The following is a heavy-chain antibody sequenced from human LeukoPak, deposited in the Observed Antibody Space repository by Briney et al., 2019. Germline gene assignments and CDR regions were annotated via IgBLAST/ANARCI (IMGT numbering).Heavy chain of an antibody. D-gene: IGHD4-17*01. Sequence: GASVKVSCKASGYTFTSYYMHWVRQAPGQGLEWMGIINPSGGSTASSQKLQGRVTMTRDMSTSTVYMDLSGLRSEDTAMYYCARAATVQDAADIWGQGTMVTVSS. CDR3: ARAATVQDAADI. CDR1: GYTFTSYY. CDR2: INPSGGST. J-gene: IGHJ3*02. V-gene: IGHV1-46*04.